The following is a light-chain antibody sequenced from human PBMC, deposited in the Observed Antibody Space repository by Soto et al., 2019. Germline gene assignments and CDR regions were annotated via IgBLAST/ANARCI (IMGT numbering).Light chain of an antibody. V-gene: IGLV2-14*01. CDR1: SSDVGGYSY. CDR2: EVS. J-gene: IGLJ1*01. Sequence: QSALTQPASVSGSPGQSITISCTGTSSDVGGYSYVSWYQQHPGKAPKLMIYEVSYRPSGVSNRFSGSKSGNTASLTISGLQAEDEADYFCNSCGSTSTRYVFGTGTKLTVL. CDR3: NSCGSTSTRYV.